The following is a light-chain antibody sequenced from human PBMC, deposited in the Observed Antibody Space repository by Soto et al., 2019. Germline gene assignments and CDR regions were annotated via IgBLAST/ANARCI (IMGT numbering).Light chain of an antibody. CDR2: IAS. CDR3: QQYGTSPLT. V-gene: IGKV3-20*01. Sequence: EIVLTQSPGTLSLFPGERATLSCRATQSVNSDYLAWYQQKPGQAPRLLIYIASRRATGIPDRFIGSGSGTDFTVTISRLEPEDFAVYYCQQYGTSPLTFGQGTKVEIK. J-gene: IGKJ1*01. CDR1: QSVNSDY.